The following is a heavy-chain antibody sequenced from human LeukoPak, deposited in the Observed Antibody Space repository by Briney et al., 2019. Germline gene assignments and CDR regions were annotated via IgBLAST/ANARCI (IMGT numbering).Heavy chain of an antibody. Sequence: GASVKVSCKASGYTSTSYGISWVRQAPGQGLEWMGWISAYNGNTNYAQKLQGRVTMTTDTSTSTAYMELRSLRSDDTAVYYCARDRKHCSSTSCYWSYYYYGMDVWGQGTTVTVSS. D-gene: IGHD2-2*01. J-gene: IGHJ6*02. CDR3: ARDRKHCSSTSCYWSYYYYGMDV. CDR1: GYTSTSYG. V-gene: IGHV1-18*01. CDR2: ISAYNGNT.